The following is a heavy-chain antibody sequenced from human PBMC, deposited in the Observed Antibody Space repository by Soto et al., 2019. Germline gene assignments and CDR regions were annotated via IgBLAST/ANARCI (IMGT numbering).Heavy chain of an antibody. CDR1: GGSISSNNW. D-gene: IGHD4-17*01. J-gene: IGHJ4*02. CDR2: IYHSEST. V-gene: IGHV4-4*02. CDR3: AREAMTTHSPRYFDY. Sequence: SETLSLTCAASGGSISSNNWWSWVRQPPGKGLEWIGEIYHSESTNYNPSLKSRVTISLDKSKNQFSLKRSAVTAADTAVYYCAREAMTTHSPRYFDYWGQGALVTVSS.